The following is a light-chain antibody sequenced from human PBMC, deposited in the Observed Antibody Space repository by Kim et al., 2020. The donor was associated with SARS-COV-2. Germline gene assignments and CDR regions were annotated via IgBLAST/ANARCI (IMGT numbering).Light chain of an antibody. V-gene: IGLV1-40*01. CDR1: SSNSGSYD. Sequence: GVTIYCTGSSSNSGSYDVHWYQRLPGTAPRLLIYGDINRPSGVPDRFSGSKSGTSASLAITGLQAEDEADYYCQSYDSRLSGYWVFGGGTQLTVL. CDR3: QSYDSRLSGYWV. CDR2: GDI. J-gene: IGLJ3*02.